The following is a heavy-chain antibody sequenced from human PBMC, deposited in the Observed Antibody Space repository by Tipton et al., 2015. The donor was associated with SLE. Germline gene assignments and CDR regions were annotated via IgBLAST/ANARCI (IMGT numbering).Heavy chain of an antibody. CDR3: ARHLGVIVAFEV. CDR2: IHTSGSS. J-gene: IGHJ3*01. CDR1: GGSISSGSYF. D-gene: IGHD3-10*01. Sequence: TLSLTCTLSGGSISSGSYFWTWIRQPAGKGLEWLGRIHTSGSSQYNPSLKSRVAISADTSNNQFSLELRSVTAADTAVYYCARHLGVIVAFEVWGQGTVLTVSS. V-gene: IGHV4-61*02.